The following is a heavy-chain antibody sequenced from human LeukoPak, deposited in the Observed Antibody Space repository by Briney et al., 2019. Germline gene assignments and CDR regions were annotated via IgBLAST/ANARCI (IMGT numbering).Heavy chain of an antibody. V-gene: IGHV3-53*01. D-gene: IGHD5-12*01. CDR3: ARTNMVATRGFDY. J-gene: IGHJ4*02. Sequence: GGSLRLSCAASGFTVSSNYMSWVRQAPGKGLEWVSVIYSGGSTYYADSVKGRFTISRDNSKNTLYLQMNSLRAEDTAVYYCARTNMVATRGFDYWGQGTLVTVSS. CDR2: IYSGGST. CDR1: GFTVSSNY.